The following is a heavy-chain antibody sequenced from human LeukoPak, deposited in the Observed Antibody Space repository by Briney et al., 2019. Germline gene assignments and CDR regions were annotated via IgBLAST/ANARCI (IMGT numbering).Heavy chain of an antibody. CDR1: GYTFTAYW. J-gene: IGHJ4*02. Sequence: KTGESLKISCKGSGYTFTAYWIGWVRQKPGKGLEFMGMIYPGDSDTRYSPSFQGQVTMSADKSINTAYLRWRSLQASDTATYYCARYSSSSFHYWGQGTLVTASS. D-gene: IGHD4-11*01. CDR2: IYPGDSDT. CDR3: ARYSSSSFHY. V-gene: IGHV5-51*03.